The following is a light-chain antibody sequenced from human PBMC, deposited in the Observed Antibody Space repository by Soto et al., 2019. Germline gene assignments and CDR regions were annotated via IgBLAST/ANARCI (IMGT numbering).Light chain of an antibody. CDR3: QQRSYRPPET. V-gene: IGKV3-11*01. CDR1: QCVSSY. J-gene: IGKJ2*01. CDR2: QAS. Sequence: EIVFTQSPAILSLSPGARATLSCRASQCVSSYLAWYHQKPGQAPRLLVYQASNRYTSIPARFSGSGSGTDFTLTISSLESEDSEVYVSQQRSYRPPETFGHGTKVDI.